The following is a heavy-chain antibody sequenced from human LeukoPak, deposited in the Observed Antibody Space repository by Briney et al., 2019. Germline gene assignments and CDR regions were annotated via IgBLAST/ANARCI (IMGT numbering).Heavy chain of an antibody. CDR3: ARTFCSSPWSSGCLGDFDY. CDR1: GGTFSSYA. CDR2: IIPIFGTA. Sequence: SVKVSCKASGGTFSSYAISWVRQAPGQGLEWMGRIIPIFGTANYAQKFQGRVTITTDESTSTAYMELSSLRSEDTAVYYCARTFCSSPWSSGCLGDFDYWGQRTLVTVSS. V-gene: IGHV1-69*05. D-gene: IGHD6-19*01. J-gene: IGHJ4*02.